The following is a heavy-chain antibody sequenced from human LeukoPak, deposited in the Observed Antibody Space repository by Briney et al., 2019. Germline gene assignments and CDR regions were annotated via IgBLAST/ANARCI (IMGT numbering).Heavy chain of an antibody. CDR3: ATLPLL. CDR1: GGSISSYY. V-gene: IGHV4-59*08. J-gene: IGHJ4*02. CDR2: IYYSGSSGST. Sequence: TSETLSLTCTVSGGSISSYYWSWIRQPPGEGLEWIGYIYYSGSSGSTDYNPSLKSRVTISVDTSKNQFSLKLSSVTAADTAVYYCATLPLLWGQGTLVTVSS.